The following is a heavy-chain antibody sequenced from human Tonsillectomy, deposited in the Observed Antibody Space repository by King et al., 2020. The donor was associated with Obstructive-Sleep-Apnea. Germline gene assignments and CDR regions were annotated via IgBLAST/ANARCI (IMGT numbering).Heavy chain of an antibody. CDR1: GFTFSNAW. CDR3: TGGRQWLRSGGGFDP. J-gene: IGHJ5*02. D-gene: IGHD5-12*01. V-gene: IGHV3-15*01. CDR2: IKSKTDGGTT. Sequence: VQLVESGGGLVKPGGSLRLSCAASGFTFSNAWMSWVRQAPGKGLEWVGRIKSKTDGGTTDYAAPVKGRFTISRDDSKNTLYLQMNSLKTEDTAVYYCTGGRQWLRSGGGFDPWGQGTLVTVSS.